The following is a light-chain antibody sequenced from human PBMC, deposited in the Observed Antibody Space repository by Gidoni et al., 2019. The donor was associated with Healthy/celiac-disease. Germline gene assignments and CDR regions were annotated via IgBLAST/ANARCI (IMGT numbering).Light chain of an antibody. V-gene: IGKV3-11*01. Sequence: IVLTQSPATLSLSPGERATLSCRASQSVSSYLAWYQQKPGQAPRLLIYDASNRATGIPARFSGSGSGTDFTLTISSLEPEDFAVYYCQQRSNWPPYTFDQGTKLEIK. CDR1: QSVSSY. CDR3: QQRSNWPPYT. CDR2: DAS. J-gene: IGKJ2*01.